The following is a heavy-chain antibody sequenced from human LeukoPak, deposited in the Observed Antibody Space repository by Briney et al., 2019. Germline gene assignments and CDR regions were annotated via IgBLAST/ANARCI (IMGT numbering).Heavy chain of an antibody. Sequence: GGSLRLSCAASGFTVSSNYMSWVRQAPGKGLEWVSVIYSGGSTYYADSVKGRFTISRDNSKNTLYLQMNSLRAEDTAVYYCAKGGQQQLVKIYYFDYWGQGTLVTVSS. V-gene: IGHV3-53*01. J-gene: IGHJ4*02. CDR2: IYSGGST. CDR3: AKGGQQQLVKIYYFDY. CDR1: GFTVSSNY. D-gene: IGHD6-13*01.